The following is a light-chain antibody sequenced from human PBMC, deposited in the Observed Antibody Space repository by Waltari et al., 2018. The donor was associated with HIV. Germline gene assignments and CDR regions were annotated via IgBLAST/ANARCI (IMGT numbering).Light chain of an antibody. Sequence: EIIMTQSPLTLSVSPGDRVTLSCRASETIHNNLAWYQQKPGQAPRLLIYGASTRATGIPARCSGSGSGTDFSLTISSLQSEDFAVYYCQHYDNWPPWTFGQGTTVESK. CDR3: QHYDNWPPWT. CDR1: ETIHNN. CDR2: GAS. J-gene: IGKJ1*01. V-gene: IGKV3-15*01.